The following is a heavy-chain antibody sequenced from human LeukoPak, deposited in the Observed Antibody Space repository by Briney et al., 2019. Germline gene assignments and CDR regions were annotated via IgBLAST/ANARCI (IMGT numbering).Heavy chain of an antibody. J-gene: IGHJ5*02. CDR2: INHSGST. CDR1: GRSFSGYY. V-gene: IGHV4-34*01. D-gene: IGHD3-22*01. CDR3: ARGRHYYDSSGYYYGSWFDP. Sequence: PSETLSLTCAVYGRSFSGYYWSWIRQPPGKGLEWIGEINHSGSTNYNPSLKSRVTISVDTSKNQFSLKLSSVTAADTAVYYCARGRHYYDSSGYYYGSWFDPWGQGTLVTVSS.